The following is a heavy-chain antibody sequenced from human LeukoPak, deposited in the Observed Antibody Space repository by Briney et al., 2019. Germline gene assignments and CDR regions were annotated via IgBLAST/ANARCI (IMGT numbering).Heavy chain of an antibody. CDR3: AKESRFTMIVVVINYFGY. J-gene: IGHJ4*02. CDR2: ISGSGGST. CDR1: GFTLSSYA. D-gene: IGHD3-22*01. V-gene: IGHV3-23*01. Sequence: HAGGSLRLSCAASGFTLSSYAMSWVRQAPGKGLEWVSAISGSGGSTYYADSVKGRFTISRDNSKNTLYLQMNSLRAEDTAVYYCAKESRFTMIVVVINYFGYWGQGTLVTVSS.